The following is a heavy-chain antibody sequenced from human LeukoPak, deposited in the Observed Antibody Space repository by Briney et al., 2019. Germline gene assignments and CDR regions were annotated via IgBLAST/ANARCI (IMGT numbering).Heavy chain of an antibody. V-gene: IGHV3-33*01. CDR2: IWYDGSNK. J-gene: IGHJ4*02. D-gene: IGHD6-19*01. Sequence: GRSLRLSCAASGFTFSSYGMHWVRQAPGKGLEWVAVIWYDGSNKYYADSVKGRFTISRDNSKNTLYLQMNSPRAEDTAVYYCARDGGLYSSGWYGVDYWGQGTLVTVSS. CDR1: GFTFSSYG. CDR3: ARDGGLYSSGWYGVDY.